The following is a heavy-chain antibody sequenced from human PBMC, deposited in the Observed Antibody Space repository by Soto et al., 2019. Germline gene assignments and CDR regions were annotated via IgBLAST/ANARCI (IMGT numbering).Heavy chain of an antibody. D-gene: IGHD6-6*01. CDR3: ARAPEYRSSSFDY. J-gene: IGHJ4*01. CDR1: GGTFSSYA. Sequence: SVKVSCKASGGTFSSYAFSWVRQAPGQGLEWMGGIIPISGSVFYAQKFQGRVTITADESTSTTYMELSGLRFEDTAVYYCARAPEYRSSSFDYWGQGTLVTVYS. CDR2: IIPISGSV. V-gene: IGHV1-69*13.